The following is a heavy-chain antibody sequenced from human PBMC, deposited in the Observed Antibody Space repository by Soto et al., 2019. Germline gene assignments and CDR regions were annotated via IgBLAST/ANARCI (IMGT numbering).Heavy chain of an antibody. D-gene: IGHD3-22*01. J-gene: IGHJ6*02. V-gene: IGHV4-59*12. CDR2: IYYSGST. Sequence: ASETLSLTCTVSGGSISSYYCSWIRQPPGKGLEWIGYIYYSGSTYYHPSLKSRVTISVDTSKNQFSLKLSSVTATDTAAYYCARAPTYYDSSGYYGRRDYGMDVWGQTTTVTVSS. CDR1: GGSISSYY. CDR3: ARAPTYYDSSGYYGRRDYGMDV.